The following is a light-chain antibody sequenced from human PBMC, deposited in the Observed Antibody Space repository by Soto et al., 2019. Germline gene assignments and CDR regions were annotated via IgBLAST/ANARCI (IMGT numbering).Light chain of an antibody. CDR1: SGHSSYA. V-gene: IGLV4-69*01. J-gene: IGLJ3*02. CDR3: VLYMGSGISV. Sequence: QPVLTQPPSASASLGASVKLTCTLSSGHSSYAIAWHQKQPEKGPRYLMDLNNDGSHTKGDGIPDRFSGSILGNKAALTITGAQADDESDYYCVLYMGSGISVFGGGTKLTVL. CDR2: LNNDGSH.